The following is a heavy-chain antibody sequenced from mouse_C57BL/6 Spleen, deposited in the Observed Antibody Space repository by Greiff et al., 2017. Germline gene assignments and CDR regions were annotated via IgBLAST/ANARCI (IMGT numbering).Heavy chain of an antibody. V-gene: IGHV1-64*01. CDR1: GYTFTSYW. CDR3: ARVSNGFFEV. Sequence: QVQLQQPGAELVKPGASVKLSCKASGYTFTSYWMNWVKQRPGQGLEWIGMIHPNSGSTNYNEKFKGKATLTVDKSSSTAYMQLSSLTSEDSAVXYCARVSNGFFEVWGTGTTVTVSS. J-gene: IGHJ1*03. CDR2: IHPNSGST.